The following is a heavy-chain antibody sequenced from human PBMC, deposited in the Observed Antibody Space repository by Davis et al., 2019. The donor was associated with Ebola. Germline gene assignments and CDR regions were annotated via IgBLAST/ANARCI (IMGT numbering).Heavy chain of an antibody. CDR1: NSSISSGYY. CDR3: ARGTVTWPLDF. CDR2: IYHSGST. J-gene: IGHJ4*02. Sequence: PGGSLRLSCAVSNSSISSGYYWAWIRQPPGKGLEWIGSIYHSGSTYLNSSLKSRVSISVDTSKNQFSLKLGSVTAADTAVYYCARGTVTWPLDFWGQGTLASVSS. V-gene: IGHV4-38-2*01. D-gene: IGHD4-17*01.